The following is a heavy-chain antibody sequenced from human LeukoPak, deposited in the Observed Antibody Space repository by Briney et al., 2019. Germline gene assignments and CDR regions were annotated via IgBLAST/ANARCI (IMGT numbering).Heavy chain of an antibody. Sequence: GGSLTLSCAASVFTFSDYHMGWLRQAPGKGLEWVSSISRSGSTKYHADSVKGRHTIYRDNSKHTLDLQMNSLRAEDTAVYYCAKDRVVRGTYFDYWGQGTLVTVSS. CDR3: AKDRVVRGTYFDY. V-gene: IGHV3-11*04. D-gene: IGHD3-10*01. CDR2: ISRSGSTK. CDR1: VFTFSDYH. J-gene: IGHJ4*02.